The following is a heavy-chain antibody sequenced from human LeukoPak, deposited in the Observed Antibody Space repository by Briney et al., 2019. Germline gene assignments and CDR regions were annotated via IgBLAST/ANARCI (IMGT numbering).Heavy chain of an antibody. CDR1: GGSFSGHY. CDR3: ARGRTGAAALDF. V-gene: IGHV4-34*01. Sequence: ETLSLTCAVYGGSFSGHYWTWTRQPPGKGLEWIGESTHSGSTNYNPSLKSRVSISVDTSKNQFSLKLTSVTAADTAVYHCARGRTGAAALDFWGPGTLVTVSS. D-gene: IGHD2-2*01. J-gene: IGHJ4*02. CDR2: STHSGST.